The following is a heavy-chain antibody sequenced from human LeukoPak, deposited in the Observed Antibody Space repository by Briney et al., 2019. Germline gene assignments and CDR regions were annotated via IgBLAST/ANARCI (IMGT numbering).Heavy chain of an antibody. CDR3: ARVGEGWSSGSGPYSSTIYYYAMDV. Sequence: ASVKVSCKASGYSLTGYYMHWVRQAPGQGLEWMGWINPDSGDTDYVQRFQGRVSMTRDTSISTAYMELSSLRSDDTAVYYCARVGEGWSSGSGPYSSTIYYYAMDVWGQGTTVTVSS. CDR1: GYSLTGYY. V-gene: IGHV1-2*02. J-gene: IGHJ6*02. D-gene: IGHD3-10*01. CDR2: INPDSGDT.